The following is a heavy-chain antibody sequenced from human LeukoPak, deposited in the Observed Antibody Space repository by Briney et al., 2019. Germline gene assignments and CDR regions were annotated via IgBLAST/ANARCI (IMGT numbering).Heavy chain of an antibody. D-gene: IGHD4-17*01. J-gene: IGHJ6*03. Sequence: KPGGSLRLSCAASGFTFSDYCMSWIRQAPGKGLEWVSYISSSGSTIYYADSVKGRFTISRDNAKNSLYLQMNSLRAEDTAVYYCARDRTGRYYYYYYMDVWGKGTTVTVSS. CDR1: GFTFSDYC. CDR3: ARDRTGRYYYYYYMDV. V-gene: IGHV3-11*01. CDR2: ISSSGSTI.